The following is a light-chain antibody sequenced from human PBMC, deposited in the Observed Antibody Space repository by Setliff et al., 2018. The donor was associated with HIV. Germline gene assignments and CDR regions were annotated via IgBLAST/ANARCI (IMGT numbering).Light chain of an antibody. V-gene: IGLV2-14*01. CDR1: SSDIGTYSF. Sequence: VLTQPASVSGSPGQSITISCTGSSSDIGTYSFVSWYQQYPNKAPKVVIYEVSVRPSGISNRFSGSKSGNTASLTISRLQPEDDADYYCTSYTTSSAPLVFGSGTKVTVL. CDR3: TSYTTSSAPLV. CDR2: EVS. J-gene: IGLJ1*01.